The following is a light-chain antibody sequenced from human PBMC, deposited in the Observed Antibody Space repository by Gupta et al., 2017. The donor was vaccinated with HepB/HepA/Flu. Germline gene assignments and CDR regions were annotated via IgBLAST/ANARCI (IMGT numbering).Light chain of an antibody. V-gene: IGKV4-1*01. CDR2: WAS. CDR1: QNRLYSSNNKNY. J-gene: IGKJ1*01. CDR3: QQEDSSLWT. Sequence: DIVMTQSPDSLAVSLGERATIDCKSSQNRLYSSNNKNYLAWYQQKPGQPPRLLIYWASTRESGVPDRFSGSGSGTDFTLTISSLHAEDVAVYYCQQEDSSLWTFGRGTKVEIK.